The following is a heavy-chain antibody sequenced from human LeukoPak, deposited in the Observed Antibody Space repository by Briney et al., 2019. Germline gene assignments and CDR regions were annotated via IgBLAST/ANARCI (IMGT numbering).Heavy chain of an antibody. CDR2: TYYRSKWYN. D-gene: IGHD5-18*01. CDR1: GDSVSSNSAA. CDR3: ARDGFRGGIQLWLSP. J-gene: IGHJ5*02. Sequence: SQTLSLTCAISGDSVSSNSAAWNWIRQSPSRGLEWLGRTYYRSKWYNDYAVSVKSRITINPDTSKNQFSLKLSSVTAADTAVYYCARDGFRGGIQLWLSPWGQGTLVTVSS. V-gene: IGHV6-1*01.